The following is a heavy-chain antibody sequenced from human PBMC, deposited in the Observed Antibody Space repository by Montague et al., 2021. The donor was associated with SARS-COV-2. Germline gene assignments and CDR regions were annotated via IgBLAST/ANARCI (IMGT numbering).Heavy chain of an antibody. Sequence: SETLSLTCTVSGGSISSSSYYWGWIRQPAGKGLEWIAIIDYSGTTYYXSCLNSRVTTSVDTSKNQFSLKLSSVTAADTAVYYCARQPRTTMILVVITQPRRDFDLWGRGTLVTVSS. D-gene: IGHD3-22*01. CDR3: ARQPRTTMILVVITQPRRDFDL. V-gene: IGHV4-39*01. J-gene: IGHJ2*01. CDR2: IDYSGTT. CDR1: GGSISSSSYY.